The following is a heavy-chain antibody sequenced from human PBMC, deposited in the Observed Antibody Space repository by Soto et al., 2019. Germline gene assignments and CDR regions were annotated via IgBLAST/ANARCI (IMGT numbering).Heavy chain of an antibody. D-gene: IGHD5-12*01. J-gene: IGHJ6*02. Sequence: GGTNYAQKFQGRVTMTRDTSISTVYMELSRLSSDDTAVYYCARDTRGYSGYEILYYGLDVWGQGTTVTVS. CDR2: GGT. V-gene: IGHV1-2*02. CDR3: ARDTRGYSGYEILYYGLDV.